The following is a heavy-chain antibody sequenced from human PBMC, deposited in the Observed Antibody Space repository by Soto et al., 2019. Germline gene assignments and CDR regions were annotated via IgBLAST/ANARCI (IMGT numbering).Heavy chain of an antibody. CDR2: ISYDGNNK. D-gene: IGHD4-17*01. J-gene: IGHJ4*02. CDR1: EFTFSNYA. V-gene: IGHV3-30*03. Sequence: GGSLRLSCAASEFTFSNYAMHWVRQAPGKGLQWLAVISYDGNNKYYADSVEGRFTISRDNSKNTVYLQMNSLRLVDTAVYYCARGPSYSDSYFDHWGQGTLVTVSS. CDR3: ARGPSYSDSYFDH.